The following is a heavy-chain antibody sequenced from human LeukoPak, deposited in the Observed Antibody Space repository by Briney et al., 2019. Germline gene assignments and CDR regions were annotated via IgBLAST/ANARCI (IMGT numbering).Heavy chain of an antibody. D-gene: IGHD3-10*01. CDR2: INPSGGST. V-gene: IGHV1-46*01. J-gene: IGHJ4*02. CDR3: ARASPERSVYYGSGSYYPLDY. CDR1: GYTFTSYY. Sequence: GASVKVFCKASGYTFTSYYMHWVRQAPGQGLEWLGIINPSGGSTSYAQKFQGRVTMTRDTSTSTVYIELSSLRSEDTAVYYCARASPERSVYYGSGSYYPLDYWGQGTLVTVSS.